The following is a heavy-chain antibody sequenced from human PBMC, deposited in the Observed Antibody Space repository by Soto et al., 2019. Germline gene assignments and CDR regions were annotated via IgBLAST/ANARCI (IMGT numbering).Heavy chain of an antibody. J-gene: IGHJ4*02. CDR3: ARSPVTTDYYFDY. CDR2: ISSSSSYT. V-gene: IGHV3-11*06. CDR1: GFTFSDYY. D-gene: IGHD4-17*01. Sequence: GGSLRLSCAASGFTFSDYYMSWIRQAPGKGLEWVSYISSSSSYTNYADSVKGRFTISRDNAKNSLYLQMNSLRAEDTAVYYCARSPVTTDYYFDYWGQGXLVTVYS.